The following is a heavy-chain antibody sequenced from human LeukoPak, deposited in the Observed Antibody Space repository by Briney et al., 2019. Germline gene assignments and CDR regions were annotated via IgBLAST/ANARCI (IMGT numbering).Heavy chain of an antibody. V-gene: IGHV3-21*01. Sequence: PWGSLKTSRSAPGFTFSSYSMNWVRQAPGKGVEWVSSISSSSSYIYYADSVKGRFTISRDNAKNSLYLQMNSLRAEDTAVYYCASLFEESNDYWGQGTLVTVSS. CDR1: GFTFSSYS. J-gene: IGHJ4*02. D-gene: IGHD3-10*01. CDR3: ASLFEESNDY. CDR2: ISSSSSYI.